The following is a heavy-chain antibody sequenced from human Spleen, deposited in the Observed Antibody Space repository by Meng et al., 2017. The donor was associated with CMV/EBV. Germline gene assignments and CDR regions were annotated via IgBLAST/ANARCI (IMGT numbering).Heavy chain of an antibody. V-gene: IGHV1-18*01. CDR3: ARDENGYDEQDF. CDR2: ISGFDGHT. D-gene: IGHD5-12*01. Sequence: SCKASGYRFRRCEVSWVRQAPGRGLEWMGWISGFDGHTNDAPKFQGRVTLTIETSTSTAYMELTSLRSDDTAVYFCARDENGYDEQDFWGQGTLVTVSS. J-gene: IGHJ4*02. CDR1: GYRFRRCE.